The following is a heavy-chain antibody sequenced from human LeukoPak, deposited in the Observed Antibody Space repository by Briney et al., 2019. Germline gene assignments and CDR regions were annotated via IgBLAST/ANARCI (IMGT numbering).Heavy chain of an antibody. V-gene: IGHV1-46*01. CDR3: ARDRAYCGGDCYEDY. CDR1: GYTFTSYY. Sequence: ASVKVSCKASGYTFTSYYMHWVRQAPGQGLEWMGIINPSGGSTSYAQKFQGRVTMTRATSTSTVYMELSSLRSEGTAVCYCARDRAYCGGDCYEDYWGQGTLVTVSS. J-gene: IGHJ4*02. D-gene: IGHD2-21*02. CDR2: INPSGGST.